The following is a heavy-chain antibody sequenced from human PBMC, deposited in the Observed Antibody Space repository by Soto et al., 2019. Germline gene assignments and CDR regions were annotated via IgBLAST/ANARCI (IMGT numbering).Heavy chain of an antibody. J-gene: IGHJ3*02. CDR2: INPSGGST. V-gene: IGHV1-46*01. D-gene: IGHD6-19*01. CDR1: GYTFPSYY. CDR3: ARDTRAWLATPTLALDT. Sequence: SVKVSCNASGYTFPSYYMHWVRQAPGQGLEWMGIINPSGGSTSDAQKFQSRVTMTRDTSTSTAYMELRNLRSDDTDVYYCARDTRAWLATPTLALDTWRQGTLVTV.